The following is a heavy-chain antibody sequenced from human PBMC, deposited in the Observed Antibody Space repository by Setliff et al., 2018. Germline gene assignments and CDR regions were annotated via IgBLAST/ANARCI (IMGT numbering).Heavy chain of an antibody. D-gene: IGHD5-12*01. Sequence: SETLSLTCTVSGGSISTFYWSWIRQSPEKGLEWIAYIHYSGSTNQNPSLKSRVTISLDTPKNQFSLKLSYMTAADTAVYYCARFLDPRAGYQNSPGFDFWGQGAPVTVSS. J-gene: IGHJ4*02. CDR1: GGSISTFY. V-gene: IGHV4-59*01. CDR2: IHYSGST. CDR3: ARFLDPRAGYQNSPGFDF.